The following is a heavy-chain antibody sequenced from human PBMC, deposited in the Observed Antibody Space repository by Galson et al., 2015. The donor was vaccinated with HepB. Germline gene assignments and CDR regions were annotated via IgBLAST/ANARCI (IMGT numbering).Heavy chain of an antibody. CDR3: TSPGSYWYFDL. J-gene: IGHJ2*01. CDR1: GLTFSSYS. D-gene: IGHD2-15*01. Sequence: SLRLSCVAYGLTFSSYSMNWVRQAPGKGLEWVSSISRTSSYIYYADSVKGRFTNSRDNAKNLLYLKMNSLRAEDTAVYYSTSPGSYWYFDLWGRGTLVTVSS. CDR2: ISRTSSYI. V-gene: IGHV3-21*01.